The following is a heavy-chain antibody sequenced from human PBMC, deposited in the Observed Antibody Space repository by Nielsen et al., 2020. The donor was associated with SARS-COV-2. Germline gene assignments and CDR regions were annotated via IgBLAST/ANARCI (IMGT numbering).Heavy chain of an antibody. J-gene: IGHJ4*02. Sequence: SETLSLTCSVSGGSINNYYWSWIRQPPGQGLEWIGYIDYSGSTNYTPSLKSRVTISIDMSKNQFSLKLTSVTAADTAVYYCARGQYRFDYCGQGTLVTSPQ. D-gene: IGHD1-1*01. V-gene: IGHV4-59*08. CDR1: GGSINNYY. CDR2: IDYSGST. CDR3: ARGQYRFDY.